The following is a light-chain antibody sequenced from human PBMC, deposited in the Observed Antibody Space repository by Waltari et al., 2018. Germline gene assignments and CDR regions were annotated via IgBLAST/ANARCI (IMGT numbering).Light chain of an antibody. CDR3: QQYASSVMYT. CDR2: VAS. J-gene: IGKJ2*01. V-gene: IGKV3-20*01. Sequence: IVLTQSPGALSLSHGDRASLSCKASPSLGNNYLAWYQQKPGQAPKLLIYVASSRAPGIPDRFSGSGSGTDFTLTITRLEPEDFAVYYCQQYASSVMYTFGQGTKLEIK. CDR1: PSLGNNY.